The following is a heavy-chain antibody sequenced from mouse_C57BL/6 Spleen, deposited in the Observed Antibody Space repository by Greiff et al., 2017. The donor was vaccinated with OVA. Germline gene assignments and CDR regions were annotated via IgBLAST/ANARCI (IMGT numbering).Heavy chain of an antibody. Sequence: EVKVVESGGGLVKPGGSLKLSCAASGFTFSSYAMSWVRQTPEKRLEWVATISDGGSYTYYPDNVKGRFTISRDNAKNNLYLQMSHLKSEDTAMYYCARDRGGYDYVFAYWGQGTLVTVSA. D-gene: IGHD2-4*01. CDR1: GFTFSSYA. V-gene: IGHV5-4*01. J-gene: IGHJ3*01. CDR2: ISDGGSYT. CDR3: ARDRGGYDYVFAY.